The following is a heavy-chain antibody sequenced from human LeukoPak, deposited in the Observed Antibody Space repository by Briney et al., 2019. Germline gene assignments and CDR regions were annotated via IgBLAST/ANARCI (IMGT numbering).Heavy chain of an antibody. J-gene: IGHJ5*02. Sequence: VASVKVSCKVSGYTLTELSMHWVRQAPGKGLGWMGGFDPEDGETIYAQKFQGRVTMTEDTSTDTAYMELSSLRSEDTAVYYCARDNSYGDITWWFDPWGQGTLVTVSS. CDR1: GYTLTELS. CDR3: ARDNSYGDITWWFDP. CDR2: FDPEDGET. V-gene: IGHV1-24*01. D-gene: IGHD2-15*01.